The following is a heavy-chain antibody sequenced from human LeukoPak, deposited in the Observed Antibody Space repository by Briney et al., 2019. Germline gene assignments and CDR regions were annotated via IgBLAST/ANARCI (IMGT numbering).Heavy chain of an antibody. Sequence: PGGSLRLSCAASGFTFSSYWLHWVRQGPGTGLVWVSRINYDGSSTTYADSVKGRFTISRDNSKNTLYLQMNSLRAEDTAVYYCAREGRTSFDYWGQGTLVTVSS. V-gene: IGHV3-74*01. CDR3: AREGRTSFDY. CDR1: GFTFSSYW. J-gene: IGHJ4*02. CDR2: INYDGSST. D-gene: IGHD2-2*01.